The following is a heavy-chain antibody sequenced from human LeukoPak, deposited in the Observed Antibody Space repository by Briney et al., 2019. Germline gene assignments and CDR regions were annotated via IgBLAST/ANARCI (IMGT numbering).Heavy chain of an antibody. V-gene: IGHV3-30*02. CDR1: GFTFSSYG. Sequence: QSGGSLRLSCAASGFTFSSYGMHWVRQAPGKGLEWVAFIRYDGSNKYYADSVKGRFTISRDNSKNTLYLQMNSLRAEDTAVYYCAKDRVGYYDSSGYSWDIFDYWGQGTLVTVSS. CDR3: AKDRVGYYDSSGYSWDIFDY. J-gene: IGHJ4*02. D-gene: IGHD3-22*01. CDR2: IRYDGSNK.